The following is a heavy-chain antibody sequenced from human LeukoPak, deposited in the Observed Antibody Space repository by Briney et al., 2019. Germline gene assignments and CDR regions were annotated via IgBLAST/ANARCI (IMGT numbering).Heavy chain of an antibody. CDR1: GFTFSSYD. CDR3: ARGKYQLLPDY. CDR2: IGTAGDT. J-gene: IGHJ4*02. Sequence: PGGPLRLSCAASGFTFSSYDMHWVRQATGKGLEWVSAIGTAGDTYYPGSVKGRFTISRENAKNSSYLQMNSLRAGDTAVYYCARGKYQLLPDYWGQGTLVTVSS. V-gene: IGHV3-13*04. D-gene: IGHD2-2*01.